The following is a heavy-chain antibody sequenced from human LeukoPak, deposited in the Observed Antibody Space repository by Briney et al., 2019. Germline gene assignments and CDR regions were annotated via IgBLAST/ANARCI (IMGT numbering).Heavy chain of an antibody. V-gene: IGHV3-11*01. J-gene: IGHJ4*02. CDR1: GFTFTSYL. D-gene: IGHD6-13*01. CDR3: ARGRCSSYIDY. CDR2: ISSSGSTI. Sequence: GGSLRLSCAASGFTFTSYLMTWVREAPGKGLEWVSYISSSGSTIYYADSVKGRFTISRDNAKNSLYLQMNSLRAEDTAVYYCARGRCSSYIDYWGQGTLVTVSS.